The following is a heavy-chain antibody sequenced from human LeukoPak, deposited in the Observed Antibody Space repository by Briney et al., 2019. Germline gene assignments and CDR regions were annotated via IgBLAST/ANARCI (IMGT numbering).Heavy chain of an antibody. CDR1: GDSLHYYY. CDR2: ISTTTNGGT. V-gene: IGHV4-4*07. J-gene: IGHJ4*02. D-gene: IGHD1-26*01. Sequence: SETLSLTCTVSGDSLHYYYWSWIRQPAGEGLEYIGRISTTTNGGTNYNPSLRGQVTMSIDTSKNQFSLKVNSVTAADTAVYYCARVGGIYAQSIYYFDYWGQGALVTVSS. CDR3: ARVGGIYAQSIYYFDY.